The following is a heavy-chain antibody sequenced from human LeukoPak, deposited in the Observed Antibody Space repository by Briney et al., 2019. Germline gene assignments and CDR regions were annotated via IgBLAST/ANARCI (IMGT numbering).Heavy chain of an antibody. CDR1: GFTVSRDY. CDR3: AREVGVAATNSFDY. D-gene: IGHD1-26*01. Sequence: HSGGSLRLSCAASGFTVSRDYMSWVRQAPGKGLEWVSVIYSADSAYYADSVRGRFTISRDNSKNTLYLQMNSLRADDTAVYYCAREVGVAATNSFDYWGQGTLVTVSS. CDR2: IYSADSA. J-gene: IGHJ4*02. V-gene: IGHV3-53*01.